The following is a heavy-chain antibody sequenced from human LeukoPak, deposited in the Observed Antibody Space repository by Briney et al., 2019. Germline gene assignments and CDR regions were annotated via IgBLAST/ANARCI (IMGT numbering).Heavy chain of an antibody. CDR1: GFTFSSYA. D-gene: IGHD6-19*01. J-gene: IGHJ3*02. V-gene: IGHV3-23*01. Sequence: GGSLRLSCAASGFTFSSYAMSWVRQAPGKGLEWVSAISGSGGSTYYADSVKGRFTISRDNSKNTLYLQMNSLRAEDTAVYYCAKDLERSGIAVAGPGAFDIWGQGTMVTVSS. CDR3: AKDLERSGIAVAGPGAFDI. CDR2: ISGSGGST.